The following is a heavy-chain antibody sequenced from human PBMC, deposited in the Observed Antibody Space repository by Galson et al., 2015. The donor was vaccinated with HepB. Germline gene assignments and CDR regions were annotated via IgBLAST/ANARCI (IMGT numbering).Heavy chain of an antibody. J-gene: IGHJ4*02. Sequence: QSGAEVKKPGESLKISCKASGYSFTNYWIGWVRQMPGKGLEWMGIVCPGDSDTRYSPSFRGQVTISADKSISTAYLQWSSLKASDTAMYYCVRRGNSGDEACLDYWGQGTLVTVSS. V-gene: IGHV5-51*01. CDR1: GYSFTNYW. CDR2: VCPGDSDT. CDR3: VRRGNSGDEACLDY. D-gene: IGHD5-12*01.